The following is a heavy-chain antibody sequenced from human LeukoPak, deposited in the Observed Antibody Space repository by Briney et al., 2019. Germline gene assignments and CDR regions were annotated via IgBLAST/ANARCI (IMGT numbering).Heavy chain of an antibody. Sequence: PGRSLRLSCAASGFSFSSYGMHWVRQAPGKGLEWVAAIWYDGSNQYYADSVKGRLTIYRDNSKNALYLQMNSLRAEDTAVYYCVRGPYGSGSYRWGQGTLVTVSA. J-gene: IGHJ4*02. V-gene: IGHV3-33*01. CDR2: IWYDGSNQ. CDR1: GFSFSSYG. D-gene: IGHD3-10*01. CDR3: VRGPYGSGSYR.